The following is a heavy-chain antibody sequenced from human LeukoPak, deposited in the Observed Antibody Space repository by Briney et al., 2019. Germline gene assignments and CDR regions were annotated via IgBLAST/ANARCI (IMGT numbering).Heavy chain of an antibody. CDR1: GYTFTSYG. D-gene: IGHD3-9*01. CDR2: ISAYNGNT. Sequence: ASVKVSCTASGYTFTSYGISWVRQAPGQGLEWMGWISAYNGNTNYAQKLQGRVTMTTDTSTSTAYMELRSLRSDDTAVYYCARGPPGRYFDWLLPNSNWFDPWGQGTLVTVSS. V-gene: IGHV1-18*01. CDR3: ARGPPGRYFDWLLPNSNWFDP. J-gene: IGHJ5*02.